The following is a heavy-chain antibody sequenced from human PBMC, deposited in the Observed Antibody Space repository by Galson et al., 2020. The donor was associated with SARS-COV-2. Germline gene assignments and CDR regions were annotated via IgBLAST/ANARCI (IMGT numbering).Heavy chain of an antibody. CDR2: INSDGSST. Sequence: GGSLRLSCAASGFTFSSYWMHWVRQAPGKGLVWVSRINSDGSSTSYADSVKGRFTISRDNAKNTLYLQMNSLRAEDTAVYYCARRSSRYSSGWYDYYYYGMDVWGQGTTVTVSS. V-gene: IGHV3-74*01. CDR1: GFTFSSYW. CDR3: ARRSSRYSSGWYDYYYYGMDV. J-gene: IGHJ6*02. D-gene: IGHD6-19*01.